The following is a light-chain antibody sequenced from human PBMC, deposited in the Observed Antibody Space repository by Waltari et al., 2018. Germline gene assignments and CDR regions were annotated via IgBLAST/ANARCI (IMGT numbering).Light chain of an antibody. V-gene: IGKV1-39*01. CDR3: QQSSSSPIT. CDR2: ASS. CDR1: QNINNY. J-gene: IGKJ3*01. Sequence: LQLPQSSSSLSVSLLHSVSIPFRASQNINNYLNRYQQKPGKAPTLLIYASSNLQGGVPSRFSGDGSGTDFTLTISTLQPEDFATYYCQQSSSSPITFGPGTKVDVK.